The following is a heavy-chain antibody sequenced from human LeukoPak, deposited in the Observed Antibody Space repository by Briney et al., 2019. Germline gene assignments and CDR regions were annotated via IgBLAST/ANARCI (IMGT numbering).Heavy chain of an antibody. J-gene: IGHJ4*02. V-gene: IGHV6-1*01. CDR1: GDSVSSKTVA. Sequence: PSQTLSLTCAISGDSVSSKTVAWNWIRQSPSRGLEWLGKTAYRSRWFTDYAVPVKGRITINPDTSKNQFSLELNSVTPEDTAVYYCARDPRYAAGIFFDYWGQGILVTVSS. CDR3: ARDPRYAAGIFFDY. CDR2: TAYRSRWFT. D-gene: IGHD2-2*01.